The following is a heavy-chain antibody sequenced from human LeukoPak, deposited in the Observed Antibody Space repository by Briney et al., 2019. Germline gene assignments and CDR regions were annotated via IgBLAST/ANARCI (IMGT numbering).Heavy chain of an antibody. CDR3: ARDYTGYFP. J-gene: IGHJ5*02. Sequence: GGSLRLSCEASGFTFSSYWMSWVRQAPGKGLEWVANIKTDGSEKYYVDSVKGRFTISRDNAENSLYLQMNSLRAEDTAVYYCARDYTGYFPWGQGTLVTVSS. D-gene: IGHD3-9*01. CDR1: GFTFSSYW. CDR2: IKTDGSEK. V-gene: IGHV3-7*03.